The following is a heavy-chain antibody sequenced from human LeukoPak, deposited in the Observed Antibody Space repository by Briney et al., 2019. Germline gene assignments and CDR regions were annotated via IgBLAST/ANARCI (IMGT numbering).Heavy chain of an antibody. D-gene: IGHD6-13*01. J-gene: IGHJ4*02. CDR1: GYTFTSYD. CDR3: AKSPRDSGSWANFDY. Sequence: ASVKVSCKASGYTFTSYDINWVRQATGQGLEWMGWMNPNSGNTGYAQKFQGRVTITRNTSISTAYMELNSLRAEDTAVYYCAKSPRDSGSWANFDYWGQGTLVTVSS. V-gene: IGHV1-8*03. CDR2: MNPNSGNT.